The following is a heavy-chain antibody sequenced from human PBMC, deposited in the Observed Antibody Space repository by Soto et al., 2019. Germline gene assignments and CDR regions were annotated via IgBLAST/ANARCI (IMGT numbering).Heavy chain of an antibody. J-gene: IGHJ4*02. Sequence: PLCRTCTVSGGSIGSGGCYWSWIRQHPGKVLEWIGYIYYSGSTYYNPSLKSRVTISVDTSKNQFSLKLSSVTAADTAVYYCARDGGMATSRYFDDCGKGTLVTVS. V-gene: IGHV4-31*03. D-gene: IGHD5-12*01. CDR3: ARDGGMATSRYFDD. CDR2: IYYSGST. CDR1: GGSIGSGGCY.